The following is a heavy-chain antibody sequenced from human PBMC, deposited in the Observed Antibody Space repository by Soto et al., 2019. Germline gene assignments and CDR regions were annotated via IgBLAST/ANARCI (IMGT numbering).Heavy chain of an antibody. CDR2: INAANGNT. V-gene: IGHV1-3*01. J-gene: IGHJ4*02. CDR1: GDIFTNYA. Sequence: QVQLVQSGAEVKKPGASVKVSCKASGDIFTNYAFHWVRQAPGQGLEWMGRINAANGNTEYSQKFQGRVTXTXDXXASTAYMEVSSLKYEDTAVYYCARRSRDGDGTFDHWGQGTLVTVS. CDR3: ARRSRDGDGTFDH. D-gene: IGHD1-26*01.